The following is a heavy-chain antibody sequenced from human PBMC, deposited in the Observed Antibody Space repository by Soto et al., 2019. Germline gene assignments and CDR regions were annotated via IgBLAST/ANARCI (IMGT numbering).Heavy chain of an antibody. J-gene: IGHJ4*02. CDR3: ARRIVATETFAY. CDR2: IYYAGST. D-gene: IGHD5-12*01. CDR1: GGYRISYY. V-gene: IGHV4-59*08. Sequence: SEILSLTCRVAGGYRISYYWSCIRQPPGRGLEWIGFIYYAGSTKYNPSLNSRVTISVDTSKNQFSLTVTSVTAADTAVYYCARRIVATETFAYWGQGTLVTVSS.